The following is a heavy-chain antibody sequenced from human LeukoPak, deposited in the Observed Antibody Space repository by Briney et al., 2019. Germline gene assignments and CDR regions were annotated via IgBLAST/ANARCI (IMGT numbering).Heavy chain of an antibody. CDR1: GFTFDDYA. J-gene: IGHJ4*02. V-gene: IGHV3-9*01. D-gene: IGHD5-18*01. Sequence: PGGSLRLSYAASGFTFDDYAMHWVRQAPGKGLEWVSGISWNSGSIGYADSVKGRFTISRDNAKNSLYLQMNSLRAEDTALYYCAKGHRGYSYGDLDYWGQGTLVTVSS. CDR3: AKGHRGYSYGDLDY. CDR2: ISWNSGSI.